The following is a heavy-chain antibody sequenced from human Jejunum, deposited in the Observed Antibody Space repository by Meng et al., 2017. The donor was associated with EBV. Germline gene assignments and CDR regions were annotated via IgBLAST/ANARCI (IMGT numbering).Heavy chain of an antibody. CDR2: INTRTGNP. Sequence: QVQCVQSGAGLKKPGASVKVSCKASGYTFSRYAMNWVRQAPGQGLEWMGWINTRTGNPAYAQGFTGRFVFSLDTSVSTAYLQISSLKAEDTAVYYCASDISTATFGYWGQGTLVTVSS. V-gene: IGHV7-4-1*02. CDR1: GYTFSRYA. D-gene: IGHD2-21*02. J-gene: IGHJ4*02. CDR3: ASDISTATFGY.